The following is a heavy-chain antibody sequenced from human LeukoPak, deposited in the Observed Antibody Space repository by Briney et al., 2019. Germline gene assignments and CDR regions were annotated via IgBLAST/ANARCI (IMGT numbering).Heavy chain of an antibody. CDR3: ARGRFLDAFDI. D-gene: IGHD3-3*01. CDR2: IYYSGST. Sequence: SETLSLTCTVSGRSISRYYWSWIRQPPGKGLEWIGYIYYSGSTKYKPSLKSRVTISVDTSKNQFSLKLSSVTAADTAVYYCARGRFLDAFDIWGQGTMVTVSS. CDR1: GRSISRYY. J-gene: IGHJ3*02. V-gene: IGHV4-59*01.